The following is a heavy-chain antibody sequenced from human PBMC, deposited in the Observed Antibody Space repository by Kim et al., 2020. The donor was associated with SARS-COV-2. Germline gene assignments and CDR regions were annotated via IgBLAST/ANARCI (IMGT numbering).Heavy chain of an antibody. CDR3: AKDGYSGYDFFSAFDI. CDR2: ISYDGSNK. CDR1: GFTFSSYG. J-gene: IGHJ3*02. Sequence: GGSLRLSCAASGFTFSSYGIHWVRQAPGKGLEWVAAISYDGSNKYYADSVKGRFTISRDNSKNTLYLQMNSLRAEDTAVYYCAKDGYSGYDFFSAFDIWGQGTMVTVSS. V-gene: IGHV3-30*18. D-gene: IGHD5-12*01.